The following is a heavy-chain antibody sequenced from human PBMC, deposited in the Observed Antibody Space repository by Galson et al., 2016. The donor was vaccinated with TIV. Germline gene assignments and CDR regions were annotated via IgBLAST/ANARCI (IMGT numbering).Heavy chain of an antibody. CDR3: AVWSNIYFFAL. CDR2: IDPTSGGT. CDR1: GYTFVTYY. Sequence: SVKVSCKASGYTFVTYYMHWVRQAHGQGLEWVGVIDPTSGGTTYAQRFQGRVTMTRDTSTSTVYMDLSNLRSDDTAVFYCAVWSNIYFFALWGQGTLITVSS. J-gene: IGHJ4*02. V-gene: IGHV1-46*01. D-gene: IGHD2-2*02.